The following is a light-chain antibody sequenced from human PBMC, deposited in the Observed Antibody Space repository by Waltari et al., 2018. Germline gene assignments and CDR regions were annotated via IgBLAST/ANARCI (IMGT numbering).Light chain of an antibody. CDR2: SDN. CDR1: SANVGTNS. V-gene: IGLV1-47*02. CDR3: ATWDERLTGFWV. J-gene: IGLJ3*02. Sequence: QSVLTQPPSASGTPGQTVTISCSGGSANVGTNSVSWYKQLPGVAPELLRYSDNQRPPGVPDRFSGSRSGTSASLAISGLRSDDEADYYCATWDERLTGFWVFGGGTRLTV.